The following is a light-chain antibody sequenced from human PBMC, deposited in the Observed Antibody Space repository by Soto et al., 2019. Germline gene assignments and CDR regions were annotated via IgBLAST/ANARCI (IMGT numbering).Light chain of an antibody. V-gene: IGKV3-20*01. J-gene: IGKJ1*01. Sequence: EIVLTQSPGTLSLSPGEGATLSCRASQSVSTNFFAWYQQKPGHAPRLLIYGASTRATGIPDRFSGSGSGTDFTLTISRLEPEDFAVYYCQQYGRTSWTFGQGTKVEIK. CDR2: GAS. CDR3: QQYGRTSWT. CDR1: QSVSTNF.